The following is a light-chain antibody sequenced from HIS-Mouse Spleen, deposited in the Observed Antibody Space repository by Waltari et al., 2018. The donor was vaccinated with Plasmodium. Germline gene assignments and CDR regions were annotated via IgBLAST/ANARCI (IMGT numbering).Light chain of an antibody. CDR2: EDS. CDR1: NIGSKS. J-gene: IGLJ2*01. Sequence: SYVLTQPPSVSVAPGKTARITCGGTNIGSKSVHWYQQKPGQAPVLVVYEDSDRPSGIPERFSGSNSGNTATLTISRVEAGDEADYYCQVWDSSSDVVFGGGTKLTVL. CDR3: QVWDSSSDVV. V-gene: IGLV3-21*03.